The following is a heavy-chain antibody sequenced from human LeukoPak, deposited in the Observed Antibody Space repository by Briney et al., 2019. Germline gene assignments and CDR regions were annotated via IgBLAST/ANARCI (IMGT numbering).Heavy chain of an antibody. V-gene: IGHV1-18*04. Sequence: GASVKVSCKASGYTFTGYYMHWVRQAPGQGLEWMGWISAYNGNTNYAQKLQGRVTMTTDTSTSTAYMELRSLRSDDTAVYYCARDRECSGGSCYDSWLDPWGQGTLVTVSS. CDR1: GYTFTGYY. CDR3: ARDRECSGGSCYDSWLDP. CDR2: ISAYNGNT. J-gene: IGHJ5*02. D-gene: IGHD2-15*01.